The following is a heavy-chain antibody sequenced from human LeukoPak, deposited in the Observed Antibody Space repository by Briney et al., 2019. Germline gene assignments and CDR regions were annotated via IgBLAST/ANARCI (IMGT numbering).Heavy chain of an antibody. CDR1: GGSISSGVYY. Sequence: PSETLSLTCTFSGGSISSGVYYWTWVRQHPGKALEWIGYINYSGNAYYNPSLRSRVTISIDRSENHSSLKLTSVTDADTAVYHCARAILTTSGYVWYFDLWGRGTLVTVSS. D-gene: IGHD3-3*01. V-gene: IGHV4-31*03. J-gene: IGHJ2*01. CDR2: INYSGNA. CDR3: ARAILTTSGYVWYFDL.